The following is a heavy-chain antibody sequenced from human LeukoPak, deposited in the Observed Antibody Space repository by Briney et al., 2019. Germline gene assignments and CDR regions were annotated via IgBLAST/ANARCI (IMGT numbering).Heavy chain of an antibody. D-gene: IGHD2-21*02. CDR2: IQNDGSNK. Sequence: GGSLRLSCAASGFTFRTYGMHWVRQAPGKGLEWVTFIQNDGSNKYYADSVKGRFTISRDNSKNTLYLQMNSLRAEDTAVYYCAKGRGVPYEVVTAILDPWGQGTLVSVSS. CDR3: AKGRGVPYEVVTAILDP. V-gene: IGHV3-30*02. CDR1: GFTFRTYG. J-gene: IGHJ5*02.